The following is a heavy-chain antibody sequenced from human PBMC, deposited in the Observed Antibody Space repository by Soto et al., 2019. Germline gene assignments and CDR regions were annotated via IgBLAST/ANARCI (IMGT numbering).Heavy chain of an antibody. V-gene: IGHV3-7*01. CDR2: IKQDGSEK. CDR3: ARSNLGGDIWGSYLGPWIGPSRDDAFDI. CDR1: GFTFSSYW. D-gene: IGHD3-16*02. Sequence: GGSLRLSCAASGFTFSSYWMSWVRQAPGKGLEWVANIKQDGSEKYYVDSVKGRFTISRDNAKNSLYLQMNSLRAEDTAVYYCARSNLGGDIWGSYLGPWIGPSRDDAFDIWGQGTMVTVSS. J-gene: IGHJ3*02.